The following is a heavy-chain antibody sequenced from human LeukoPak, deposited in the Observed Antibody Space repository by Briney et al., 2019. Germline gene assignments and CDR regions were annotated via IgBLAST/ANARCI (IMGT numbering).Heavy chain of an antibody. CDR3: ARVGIVVVPAAIKGYWYFDL. Sequence: SETLSLTCTVSGGSISSGGYYWSWIRQPAGKGLEWIGRIYTSGSTNYNPSLKSRVTISVDTSKNQFSLKLSSVTAADTAVYYCARVGIVVVPAAIKGYWYFDLWGRGTLVTVSS. CDR2: IYTSGST. J-gene: IGHJ2*01. V-gene: IGHV4-61*02. D-gene: IGHD2-2*01. CDR1: GGSISSGGYY.